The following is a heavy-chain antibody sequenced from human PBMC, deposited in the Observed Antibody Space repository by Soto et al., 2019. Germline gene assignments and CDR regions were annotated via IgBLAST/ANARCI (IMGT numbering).Heavy chain of an antibody. CDR3: ARETPHCGGDCFDY. V-gene: IGHV3-48*03. D-gene: IGHD2-21*02. CDR1: GFIVRNHE. Sequence: LRLSCTASGFIVRNHEFNWVRQAPGKGLEWLSYINSDGTTYYAEAVKGRFTVSRDNAENSVHLQMSSLRAEDTAVYYCARETPHCGGDCFDYWGQGTLVTVSS. CDR2: INSDGTT. J-gene: IGHJ4*02.